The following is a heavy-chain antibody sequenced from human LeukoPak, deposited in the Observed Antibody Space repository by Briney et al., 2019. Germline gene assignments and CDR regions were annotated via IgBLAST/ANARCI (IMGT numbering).Heavy chain of an antibody. D-gene: IGHD6-13*01. Sequence: SQTLSLTCTVSGGSISSGGYYWSWIRQPPGKGLEWIGYIYHSGSTYYNPSLKSRVTISVDRSKNQFSLKLSSVTAADTAVYYCARVGDSSSWYYYYYYMDVWGKGTTVTVSS. CDR2: IYHSGST. CDR3: ARVGDSSSWYYYYYYMDV. J-gene: IGHJ6*03. CDR1: GGSISSGGYY. V-gene: IGHV4-30-2*01.